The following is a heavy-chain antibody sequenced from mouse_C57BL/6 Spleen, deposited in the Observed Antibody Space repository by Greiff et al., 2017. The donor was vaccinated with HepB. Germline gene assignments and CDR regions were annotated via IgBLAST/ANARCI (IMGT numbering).Heavy chain of an antibody. J-gene: IGHJ2*01. D-gene: IGHD2-5*01. CDR1: GYTFTSYW. V-gene: IGHV1-61*01. CDR3: ARFSNYVRYFDY. CDR2: IYPSDSET. Sequence: QVQLQQPGAELVRPGSSVKLSCKASGYTFTSYWMDWVKQRPGQGLEWIGNIYPSDSETHYNQKFKDKATLTVDKSSSTAYMQLSSLTSEDSAVYYCARFSNYVRYFDYWGQGTTLTVSS.